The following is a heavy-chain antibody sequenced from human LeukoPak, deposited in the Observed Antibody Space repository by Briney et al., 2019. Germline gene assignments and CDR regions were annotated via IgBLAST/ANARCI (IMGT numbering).Heavy chain of an antibody. V-gene: IGHV4-38-2*02. J-gene: IGHJ4*02. D-gene: IGHD3-10*01. CDR2: MYHSGST. CDR3: ARVLDYYGSGTRDFDY. CDR1: GYSISTGYY. Sequence: PSETLSLTCTVSGYSISTGYYWGWIRPPPGKGLEWIGSMYHSGSTYYNPSLKSRVTMSADTSKNQFSLKLNSVTAADTAVYYCARVLDYYGSGTRDFDYWGQGILVTVSS.